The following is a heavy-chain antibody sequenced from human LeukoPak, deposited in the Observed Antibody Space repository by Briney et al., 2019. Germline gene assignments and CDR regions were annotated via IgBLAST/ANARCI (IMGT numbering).Heavy chain of an antibody. CDR1: EITFSSYA. D-gene: IGHD6-13*01. Sequence: PGRSLRLSCEASEITFSSYAMHWVRQAPGKGLEWVAVISYDGNNKYYADSVKGRFTISRDNSKNTLYLQMNSLRAEDTAVYYCAKEIAAAVTFDYWGQGTLVTVSS. J-gene: IGHJ4*02. V-gene: IGHV3-30-3*01. CDR3: AKEIAAAVTFDY. CDR2: ISYDGNNK.